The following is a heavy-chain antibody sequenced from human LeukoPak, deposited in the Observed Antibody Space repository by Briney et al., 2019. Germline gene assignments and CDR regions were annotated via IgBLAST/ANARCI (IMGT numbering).Heavy chain of an antibody. V-gene: IGHV4-39*07. CDR1: GVSISNSSYY. Sequence: SETLSLTCIVSGVSISNSSYYWGWIRQPPGKGLEWIGSIYYSGSTYYNPSLKSRVTISVDTSKNQFSLKLSSVTAADTAVYYCARVKGVGATNDWFDPWGQGTLVTVSS. CDR2: IYYSGST. D-gene: IGHD1-26*01. CDR3: ARVKGVGATNDWFDP. J-gene: IGHJ5*02.